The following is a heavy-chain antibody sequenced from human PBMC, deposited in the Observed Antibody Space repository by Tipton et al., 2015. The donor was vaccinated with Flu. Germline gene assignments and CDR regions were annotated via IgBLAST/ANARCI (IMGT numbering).Heavy chain of an antibody. CDR2: IYYSGST. CDR3: ARDTIFGVAH. Sequence: LRLSCTVSGGSISGSSYYWGWIRQPPGKGLEWIGSIYYSGSTYYNPSLKRRVTISVDTSKNQFSLKLSSVTAADTAVYYCARDTIFGVAHWGQGTLVTVSS. V-gene: IGHV4-39*07. J-gene: IGHJ4*02. D-gene: IGHD3-3*01. CDR1: GGSISGSSYY.